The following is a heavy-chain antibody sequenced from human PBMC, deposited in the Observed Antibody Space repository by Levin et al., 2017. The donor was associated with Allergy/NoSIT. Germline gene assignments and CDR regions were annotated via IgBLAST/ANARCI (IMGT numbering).Heavy chain of an antibody. D-gene: IGHD3-10*01. CDR2: IDPSDSYT. CDR1: GYSFTSYW. Sequence: GGSLRLSCKGSGYSFTSYWISWVRQMPGKGLEWMGRIDPSDSYTNYSPSFQGHVTISADKSISTAYLQWSSLKASDTAMYYCARLGGYYGSGSYYNDEYYFDYWGQGTLVTVSS. CDR3: ARLGGYYGSGSYYNDEYYFDY. J-gene: IGHJ4*02. V-gene: IGHV5-10-1*01.